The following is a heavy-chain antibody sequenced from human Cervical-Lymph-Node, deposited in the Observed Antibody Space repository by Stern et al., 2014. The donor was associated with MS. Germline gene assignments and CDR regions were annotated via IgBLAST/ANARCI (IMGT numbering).Heavy chain of an antibody. CDR1: GGSFGGYH. CDR2: INHSGNT. CDR3: ARGKARGGLTWFDP. Sequence: QVQLQQWGAGLVKPSETLSLTCAMSGGSFGGYHWTWIRQSPGKGLEWLGGINHSGNTDYNPSLKSRVTISLGTSENQFSLRLHSVTAADTAMYYCARGKARGGLTWFDPWGQGTLVTVSS. V-gene: IGHV4-34*01. D-gene: IGHD3-16*01. J-gene: IGHJ5*02.